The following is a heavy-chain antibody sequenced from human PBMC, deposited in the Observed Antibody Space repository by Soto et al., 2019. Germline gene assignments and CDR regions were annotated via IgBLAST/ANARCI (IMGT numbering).Heavy chain of an antibody. V-gene: IGHV1-69*01. CDR2: IIPIFGTA. CDR3: AGGGGSYRRGGNS. Sequence: QVQLVQSGAEVKKPGSSVKVSCKASGGTLSSYAISWVRQAPGQGLEWMGGIIPIFGTANYAQKFQGRVKITADDSTSSACMELGSLRSADTAVYYWAGGGGSYRRGGNSCGQGTLVTVSS. CDR1: GGTLSSYA. J-gene: IGHJ4*02. D-gene: IGHD3-16*02.